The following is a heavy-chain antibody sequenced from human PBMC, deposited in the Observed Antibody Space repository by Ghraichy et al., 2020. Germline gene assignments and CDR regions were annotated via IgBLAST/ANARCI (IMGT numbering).Heavy chain of an antibody. D-gene: IGHD6-19*01. J-gene: IGHJ4*02. Sequence: SETLSLTCTVSGGSISNYYWSWIRQPPGKGLEWSGYIYYSGSTDYNPSLKSRVTISVDTSKNQFSLKLSSVTAADTAVYYCARPSYNSGWYFDYWGQGTLVTVSS. CDR2: IYYSGST. V-gene: IGHV4-59*01. CDR1: GGSISNYY. CDR3: ARPSYNSGWYFDY.